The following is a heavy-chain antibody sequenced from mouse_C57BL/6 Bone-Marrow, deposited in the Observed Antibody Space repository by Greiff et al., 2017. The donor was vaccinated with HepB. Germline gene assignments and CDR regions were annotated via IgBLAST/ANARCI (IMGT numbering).Heavy chain of an antibody. D-gene: IGHD2-1*01. CDR2: ISNGGGST. CDR3: ARQRIYYGNYWYFDV. V-gene: IGHV5-12*01. J-gene: IGHJ1*03. CDR1: GFTFSDYY. Sequence: DVHLVESGGGLVQPGGSLKLSCAASGFTFSDYYMYWVRQTPEKRLEWVAYISNGGGSTYYPDTVKGRFTISRDNAKNTLYLQMSRLKSEDTAMYYCARQRIYYGNYWYFDVWGTGTTVTVSS.